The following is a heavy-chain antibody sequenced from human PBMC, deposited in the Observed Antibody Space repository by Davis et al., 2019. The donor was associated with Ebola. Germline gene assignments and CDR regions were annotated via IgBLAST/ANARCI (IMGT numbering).Heavy chain of an antibody. Sequence: GESLKISCHSSGYIYINYWIAWVRQMPGKGLEWMGIIVPRDSDARYSPYFQGQVTVSADTSNPTAYLEWSSLKASDSAIYYCARGSGGLYHYYYNGLDVWGQGTTVTVSS. J-gene: IGHJ6*01. V-gene: IGHV5-51*01. CDR1: GYIYINYW. CDR2: IVPRDSDA. D-gene: IGHD2-15*01. CDR3: ARGSGGLYHYYYNGLDV.